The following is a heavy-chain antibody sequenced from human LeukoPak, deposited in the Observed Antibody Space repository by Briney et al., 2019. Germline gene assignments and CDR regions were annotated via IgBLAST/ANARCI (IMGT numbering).Heavy chain of an antibody. J-gene: IGHJ5*02. D-gene: IGHD5/OR15-5a*01. CDR3: GKGPGYSVYDNLPHH. V-gene: IGHV3-30*18. CDR2: ISDDGSKI. Sequence: GGSLRLSCAASGFTFSSYGMHWVRQAPGKGLEWVAVISDDGSKIYYGDSVKGRFTISRDNPKNTLNLQMDSLRADDTAVYYCGKGPGYSVYDNLPHHWGQGTLVTVSS. CDR1: GFTFSSYG.